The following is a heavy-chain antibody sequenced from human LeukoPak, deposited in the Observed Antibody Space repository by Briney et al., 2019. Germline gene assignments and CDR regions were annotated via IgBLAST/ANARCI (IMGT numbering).Heavy chain of an antibody. V-gene: IGHV3-30-3*01. Sequence: GGSLRLSCAASGFTFSSYAMHWVRQAPGKGLEWVAVISYDGSNKYYADSVKGQFTISRDNSKNTLYLQMNSLRAEDTAVYYCARDRGKFKYYFDYWGQGTLVTVSS. J-gene: IGHJ4*02. CDR1: GFTFSSYA. CDR2: ISYDGSNK. CDR3: ARDRGKFKYYFDY.